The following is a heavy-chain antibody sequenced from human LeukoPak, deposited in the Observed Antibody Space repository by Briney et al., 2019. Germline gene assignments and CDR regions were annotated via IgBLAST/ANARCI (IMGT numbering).Heavy chain of an antibody. CDR2: ISYDGSNK. Sequence: VRSLRLSCAASGFTFSSYGMHWVRQAPGKGLEWVAVISYDGSNKYYADSVKGRFTISRDKSKNTLYLQMNSLRAEDTALYYCAKRCRGAAGSCLDYWGQGTLVTVSS. D-gene: IGHD6-13*01. CDR1: GFTFSSYG. CDR3: AKRCRGAAGSCLDY. J-gene: IGHJ4*02. V-gene: IGHV3-30*18.